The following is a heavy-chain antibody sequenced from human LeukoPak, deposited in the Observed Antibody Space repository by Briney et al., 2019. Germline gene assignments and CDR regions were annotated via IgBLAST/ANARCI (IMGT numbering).Heavy chain of an antibody. CDR1: GGSISSYY. Sequence: SETLSLTCTVSGGSISSYYWSWIRQPPGKGLEWIGYIYYSGSTNYNPSLKSRVTISVDTSKNQFSLKLSSVTAADTAVYYCAREADNCSSTSCRNNWFDPWGQGTLVTVSS. V-gene: IGHV4-59*01. CDR2: IYYSGST. D-gene: IGHD2-2*01. CDR3: AREADNCSSTSCRNNWFDP. J-gene: IGHJ5*02.